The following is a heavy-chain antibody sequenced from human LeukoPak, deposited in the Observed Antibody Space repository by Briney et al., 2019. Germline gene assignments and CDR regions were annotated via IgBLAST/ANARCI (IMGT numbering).Heavy chain of an antibody. Sequence: ASVKVSCKASGYTFTSYGISWVRQAPGQGLEWMGWISAYNGNTNYAQKLQGRVTMTTDTSTSTAYMELRSLRSDDTAVYYCARSAPAINSGLVDYCGQGTLVTVSS. CDR3: ARSAPAINSGLVDY. D-gene: IGHD3-22*01. CDR2: ISAYNGNT. V-gene: IGHV1-18*01. CDR1: GYTFTSYG. J-gene: IGHJ4*02.